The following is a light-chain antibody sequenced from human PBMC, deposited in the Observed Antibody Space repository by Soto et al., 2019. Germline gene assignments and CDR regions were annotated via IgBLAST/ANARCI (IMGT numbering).Light chain of an antibody. CDR3: SSYTTSNTWV. V-gene: IGLV2-18*02. CDR1: SSDVGSYNR. CDR2: EVS. Sequence: QSALTQPPSVSGSPGQSVAISCTGTSSDVGSYNRVSWYQQPPGTAPKLIIYEVSNRPSGVPDRFSGSKSGNRASLTISGLQAEDEADYYCSSYTTSNTWVFGGGTKLTVL. J-gene: IGLJ3*02.